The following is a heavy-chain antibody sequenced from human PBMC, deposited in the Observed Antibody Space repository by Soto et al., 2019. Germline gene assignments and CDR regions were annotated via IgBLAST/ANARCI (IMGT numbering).Heavy chain of an antibody. Sequence: EVQLVESGGGLVKPGGSLRLSCAASGFTFSNAWMSWVRQAPGKGLEWVGRIKSKTEVGTTDYAAPVEGRCTISRDDSKNTLYLQMQSLKTEDTAVYYCTTAPSRSPLWFGESRNLYNWFDPWGQGTLVTVAS. V-gene: IGHV3-15*01. CDR2: IKSKTEVGTT. CDR1: GFTFSNAW. CDR3: TTAPSRSPLWFGESRNLYNWFDP. J-gene: IGHJ5*02. D-gene: IGHD3-10*01.